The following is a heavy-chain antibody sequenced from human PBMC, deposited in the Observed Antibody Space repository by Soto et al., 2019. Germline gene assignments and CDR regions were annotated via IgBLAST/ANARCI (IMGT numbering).Heavy chain of an antibody. V-gene: IGHV4-59*01. Sequence: TLSLTCTVSGGSISSYYWSWIRQPPGKGLEWIGYIYYSGSTNYNPSLKSRVTISVDTSKNQFSRKLSSVTAADTAVYYCARVNSSGYYYYYYYGMDVWGQGTTVTVSS. CDR1: GGSISSYY. CDR2: IYYSGST. CDR3: ARVNSSGYYYYYYYGMDV. D-gene: IGHD3-22*01. J-gene: IGHJ6*02.